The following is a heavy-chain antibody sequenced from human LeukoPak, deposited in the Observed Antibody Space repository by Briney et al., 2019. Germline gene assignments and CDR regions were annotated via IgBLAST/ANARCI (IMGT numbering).Heavy chain of an antibody. CDR1: GFTFSSYS. CDR2: ISSSSSYI. D-gene: IGHD2-2*01. CDR3: ARGYCSSTSCYGYYYYGMDV. V-gene: IGHV3-21*01. Sequence: PGGSLRLSCAASGFTFSSYSMNWVRQAPGKGLEWVSSISSSSSYIYYADSVKGRFTISRDNAKNSLYLQMNSLRAEDTAVYYRARGYCSSTSCYGYYYYGMDVWGQGTTVTVSS. J-gene: IGHJ6*02.